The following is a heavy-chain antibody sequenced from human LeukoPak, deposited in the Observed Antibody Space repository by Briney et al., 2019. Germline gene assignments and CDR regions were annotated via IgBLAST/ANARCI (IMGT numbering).Heavy chain of an antibody. J-gene: IGHJ4*02. Sequence: GGSLRLSCAASGFTFSSYSMNWVRQAPGKGLEWVSSISSSSSYIYYADSVKGRFTISRDNAKNSLYPQMNSLRAEDTAVYYCARDLERDSSGYYFPVYYWGQGTLVTVSS. CDR1: GFTFSSYS. CDR2: ISSSSSYI. CDR3: ARDLERDSSGYYFPVYY. V-gene: IGHV3-21*01. D-gene: IGHD3-22*01.